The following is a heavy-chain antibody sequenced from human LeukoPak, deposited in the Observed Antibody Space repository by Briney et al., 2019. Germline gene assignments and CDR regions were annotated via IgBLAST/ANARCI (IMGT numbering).Heavy chain of an antibody. D-gene: IGHD2-2*01. V-gene: IGHV1-46*01. J-gene: IGHJ4*02. CDR3: ARARSSTEARYYFDY. Sequence: ASVTVSCKASGYTFTSYYMHWVRQAPGQGLEWMGIINPSGGSTSYAQKFQGRVTMTRDTSTSTVYMELSSLRSEDTAVYYCARARSSTEARYYFDYWGQGTLVTVSS. CDR1: GYTFTSYY. CDR2: INPSGGST.